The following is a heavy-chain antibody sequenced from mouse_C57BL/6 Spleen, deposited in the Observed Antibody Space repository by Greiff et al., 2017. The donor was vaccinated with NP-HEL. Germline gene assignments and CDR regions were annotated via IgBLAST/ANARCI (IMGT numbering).Heavy chain of an antibody. CDR2: ISYDGSN. D-gene: IGHD1-1*01. V-gene: IGHV3-6*01. CDR3: AREGLTVGWYFDV. CDR1: GYSITSGYY. J-gene: IGHJ1*03. Sequence: VQLKESGPGLVKPSQSLSLTCSVTGYSITSGYYWNWIRQFPGNKLEWMGYISYDGSNNYNPSLKNRISITRDTSKNQFFLKLNSVTTEDTATYYCAREGLTVGWYFDVWGTGTTVTVSS.